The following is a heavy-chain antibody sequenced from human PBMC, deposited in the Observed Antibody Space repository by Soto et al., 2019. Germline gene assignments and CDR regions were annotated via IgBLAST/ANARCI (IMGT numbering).Heavy chain of an antibody. J-gene: IGHJ4*02. CDR3: ARSPYYDFWSGYYGLFDY. V-gene: IGHV4-31*03. Sequence: SETLSLTCTVSGASISSGGYYWSWIRQHPGKGLEWIGYIYYSGSTYYNPSLKSRVTISVDTSKNQFSLKLSSVTAADTAVYYCARSPYYDFWSGYYGLFDYWGQGTLVTVSS. CDR2: IYYSGST. CDR1: GASISSGGYY. D-gene: IGHD3-3*01.